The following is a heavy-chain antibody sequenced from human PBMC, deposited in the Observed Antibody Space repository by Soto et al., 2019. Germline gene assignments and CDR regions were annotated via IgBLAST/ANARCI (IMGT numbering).Heavy chain of an antibody. Sequence: PSETLSLTCTVSGGSISSYYWSWIRQPPGKGLEWIGYIYYSGSTNYNPSLKSRVTISVDTSKNQFSLKLSSVTAADTAVYYCARELPLGDSRFDPWGQGTLGTVSS. CDR2: IYYSGST. CDR3: ARELPLGDSRFDP. CDR1: GGSISSYY. D-gene: IGHD4-17*01. J-gene: IGHJ5*02. V-gene: IGHV4-59*01.